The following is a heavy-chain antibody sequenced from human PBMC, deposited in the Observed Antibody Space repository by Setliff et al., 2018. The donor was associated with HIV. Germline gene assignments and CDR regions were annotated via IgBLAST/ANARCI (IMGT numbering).Heavy chain of an antibody. V-gene: IGHV3-23*01. D-gene: IGHD5-12*01. J-gene: IGHJ4*02. Sequence: WIRQAPGKGLEWASAISGSGGSTYYADSVKGRFTISRDNSKNTLYLQMNSLRAEDTAVYYCAKDPRAAVATICDYWGQGTLVTVSS. CDR2: ISGSGGST. CDR3: AKDPRAAVATICDY.